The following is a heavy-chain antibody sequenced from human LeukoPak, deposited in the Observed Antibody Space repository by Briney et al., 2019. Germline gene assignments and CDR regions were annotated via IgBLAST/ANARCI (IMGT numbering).Heavy chain of an antibody. Sequence: ASVKVSCKASGYTCTSYGISWVRQAPGQGLEWMGWISAYNGNTNYAQKLQGRVTMTTDTSTSTAYMELRSLRSDDTAVYYCARVLRFEYSSSPPDYWGQGTLVTVSS. V-gene: IGHV1-18*01. J-gene: IGHJ4*02. CDR2: ISAYNGNT. CDR1: GYTCTSYG. D-gene: IGHD6-6*01. CDR3: ARVLRFEYSSSPPDY.